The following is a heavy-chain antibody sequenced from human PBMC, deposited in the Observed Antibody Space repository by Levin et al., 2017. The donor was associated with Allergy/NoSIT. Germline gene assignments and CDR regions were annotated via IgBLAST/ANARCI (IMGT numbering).Heavy chain of an antibody. CDR2: ISSSTI. J-gene: IGHJ4*02. CDR3: ARVSSGWSNDY. Sequence: PGESLKISCAGSGFTFTNYNMNWLRQAPGKGLEWVSYISSSTIYYADSVRGRFTISRDIAKSSVFLQMDSLRDEDTAVYYCARVSSGWSNDYWGQGTLVTVSS. CDR1: GFTFTNYN. D-gene: IGHD6-19*01. V-gene: IGHV3-48*02.